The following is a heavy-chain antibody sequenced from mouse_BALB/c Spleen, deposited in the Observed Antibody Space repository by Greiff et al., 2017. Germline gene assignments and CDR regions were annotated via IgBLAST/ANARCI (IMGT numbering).Heavy chain of an antibody. CDR1: GYTFTSYW. D-gene: IGHD3-1*01. CDR2: IYPSDSYT. J-gene: IGHJ2*01. Sequence: QVQLKQPGAELVRPGASVKLSCKASGYTFTSYWINWVKQRPGQGLEWIGNIYPSDSYTNYNQKFKDKATLTVDKSSSTAYMQLSSPTSEDSAVYYCTRSTARATYFDYWGQGTTLTVSS. CDR3: TRSTARATYFDY. V-gene: IGHV1-69*02.